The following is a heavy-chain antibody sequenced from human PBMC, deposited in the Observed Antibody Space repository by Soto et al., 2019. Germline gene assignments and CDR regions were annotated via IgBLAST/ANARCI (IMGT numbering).Heavy chain of an antibody. Sequence: QVQLVESGGGVVQPGRSLRLSCAASGFTFSSYAMHWVRQAPGKGLEWVAVISYDGSNKYYADSVKGRFTISRDNSKNTLYLQMNSLRAEDTAVDYCAREDLFVVVVAATGAGFDPWGQGTLVTVSS. V-gene: IGHV3-30-3*01. CDR2: ISYDGSNK. CDR3: AREDLFVVVVAATGAGFDP. D-gene: IGHD2-15*01. CDR1: GFTFSSYA. J-gene: IGHJ5*02.